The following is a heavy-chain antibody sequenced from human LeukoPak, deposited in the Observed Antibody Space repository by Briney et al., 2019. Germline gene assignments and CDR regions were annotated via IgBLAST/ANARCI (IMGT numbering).Heavy chain of an antibody. CDR2: INHSGST. CDR1: RASFGAYH. V-gene: IGHV4-34*01. Sequence: SETLSLTCAVYRASFGAYHWSWIRQPPGKGLEWIGEINHSGSTNYRSSLKSRVTTSVDTSKNQFSLKLTSVTAADTAVYYCARHSAHSSTNDAFDMWGQGTLVIVSS. J-gene: IGHJ3*02. CDR3: ARHSAHSSTNDAFDM. D-gene: IGHD6-13*01.